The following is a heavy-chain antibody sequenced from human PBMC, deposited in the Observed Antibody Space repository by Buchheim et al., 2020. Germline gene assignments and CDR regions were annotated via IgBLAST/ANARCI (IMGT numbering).Heavy chain of an antibody. CDR2: IYYSGCT. Sequence: QVQLQESGPGLVKPSETLSLTCTVSGGSISSYYWSWIRQPPGKGLEWIGYIYYSGCTNYNPSLKSRVPISVDTSKNQFSVKLSDVTAADTAVYYCAGYSSGGLYYYYYYGMDVWGQGTT. V-gene: IGHV4-59*01. D-gene: IGHD2-15*01. J-gene: IGHJ6*02. CDR3: AGYSSGGLYYYYYYGMDV. CDR1: GGSISSYY.